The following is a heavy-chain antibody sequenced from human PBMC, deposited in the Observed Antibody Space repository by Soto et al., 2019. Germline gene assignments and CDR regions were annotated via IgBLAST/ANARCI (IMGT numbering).Heavy chain of an antibody. J-gene: IGHJ6*02. CDR3: ARGGVTPYYYGMDV. CDR1: GGSISSGGYS. D-gene: IGHD2-21*02. Sequence: SETLSLTCAVSGGSISSGGYSWSWIRQPPGKGLEWIGYIYHSGSTYYNPSLKSRVTISVDRSKNQFSLKLSSVTAADTAVYYCARGGVTPYYYGMDVWGQGTMVTVSS. CDR2: IYHSGST. V-gene: IGHV4-30-2*01.